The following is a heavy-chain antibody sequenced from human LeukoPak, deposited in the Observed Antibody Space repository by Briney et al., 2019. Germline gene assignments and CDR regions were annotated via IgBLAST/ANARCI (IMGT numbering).Heavy chain of an antibody. J-gene: IGHJ4*02. CDR1: GYTLTGYY. V-gene: IGHV1-2*02. D-gene: IGHD6-13*01. CDR2: INPNSGGT. Sequence: ASVKVSCKASGYTLTGYYMHWVRQAPGQGLEWMGWINPNSGGTNYAQKFQGRVTMTRDTSISTAYMELSRLRSDDTAVYYCARSKNIAAAGTGVGYWGQGTLVIVSS. CDR3: ARSKNIAAAGTGVGY.